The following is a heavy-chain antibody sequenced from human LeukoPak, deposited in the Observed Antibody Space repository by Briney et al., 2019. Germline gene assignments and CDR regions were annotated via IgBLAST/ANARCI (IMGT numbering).Heavy chain of an antibody. V-gene: IGHV4-4*07. J-gene: IGHJ4*02. Sequence: SETLSLTCTVSGGSVSSYYWSWIRQPAGKGLEWIGRIYTSGSTSYNPSLKSRVTISVDTSKNQFSLKLSSVTAADTAVYYCARVGYSYGYSLFDYWGQGTLVTVSS. D-gene: IGHD5-18*01. CDR2: IYTSGST. CDR1: GGSVSSYY. CDR3: ARVGYSYGYSLFDY.